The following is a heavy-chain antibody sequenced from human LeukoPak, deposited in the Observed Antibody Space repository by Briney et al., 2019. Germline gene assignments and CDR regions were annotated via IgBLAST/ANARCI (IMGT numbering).Heavy chain of an antibody. J-gene: IGHJ4*02. V-gene: IGHV3-7*01. CDR3: ATHGYSELRYFDWSTNE. CDR1: GFTFSNYW. CDR2: IKPDGSEK. D-gene: IGHD3-9*01. Sequence: PGGSLRLSCAASGFTFSNYWMSWVRQAPGKGLEWMGNIKPDGSEKYYVDSVKGRFTISRDNAKKSLYLQMDSLRAEDTAVYYCATHGYSELRYFDWSTNEWGQGTLVTVSS.